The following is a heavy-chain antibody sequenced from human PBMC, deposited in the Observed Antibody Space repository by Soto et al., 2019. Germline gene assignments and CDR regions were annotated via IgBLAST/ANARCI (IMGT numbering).Heavy chain of an antibody. CDR1: GGPISRNY. J-gene: IGHJ4*02. D-gene: IGHD6-13*01. V-gene: IGHV4-59*01. CDR3: AVPAYSSSRSNFDY. Sequence: QVRLQESGPELAKPSETLSLTCTVSGGPISRNYWSWIRQPPGKGLEWIGYIYNDGSTNYNPSLKSRVTIAVDTSRNQFSLKLSSVTAADTAVYYCAVPAYSSSRSNFDYWGQGTLVTVSS. CDR2: IYNDGST.